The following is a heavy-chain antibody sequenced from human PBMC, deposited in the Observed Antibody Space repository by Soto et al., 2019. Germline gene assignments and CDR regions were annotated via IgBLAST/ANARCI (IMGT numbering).Heavy chain of an antibody. V-gene: IGHV1-69*13. CDR1: EGSFSSYA. CDR3: AYGLVNHVYYYYYYGMDV. J-gene: IGHJ6*02. CDR2: IIPIFGTA. Sequence: SVKVSCKASEGSFSSYAISWVRQAPGQGLEWMVKIIPIFGTANYAQKFQGRVTITADESTSTAYMELSSLRSEDTAVYYCAYGLVNHVYYYYYYGMDVWGQGTTVTVSS. D-gene: IGHD3-9*01.